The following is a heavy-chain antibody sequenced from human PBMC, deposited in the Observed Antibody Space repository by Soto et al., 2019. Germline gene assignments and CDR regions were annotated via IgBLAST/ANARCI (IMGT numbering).Heavy chain of an antibody. CDR3: ARHSYCITGLCYTRYFDY. CDR1: GGSISSSNYY. V-gene: IGHV4-39*01. Sequence: QLQLQESGPGLVKPSETLSLTCTVSGGSISSSNYYWGWIRQPPGKGLEWIGSTFYSGSTYHNPSLKSRLTISVDTSKNQFSLKLSSVTAADTAVYYCARHSYCITGLCYTRYFDYWGQGTLVTVSS. CDR2: TFYSGST. D-gene: IGHD2-8*01. J-gene: IGHJ4*02.